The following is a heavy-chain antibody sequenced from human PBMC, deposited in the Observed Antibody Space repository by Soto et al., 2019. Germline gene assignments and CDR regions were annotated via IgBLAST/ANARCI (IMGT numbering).Heavy chain of an antibody. CDR2: INPNSGGT. J-gene: IGHJ6*03. Sequence: GASVKVSCKASGYTFTGYYMHWVRQAPGQGLEWMGWINPNSGGTNYAQKFQGWVTMTRDTSTSTVYMELSSLRSEDTAVYYYARDQYSNYDGDFRYYYMDVWGKGTTVTVSS. CDR1: GYTFTGYY. D-gene: IGHD4-4*01. V-gene: IGHV1-2*04. CDR3: ARDQYSNYDGDFRYYYMDV.